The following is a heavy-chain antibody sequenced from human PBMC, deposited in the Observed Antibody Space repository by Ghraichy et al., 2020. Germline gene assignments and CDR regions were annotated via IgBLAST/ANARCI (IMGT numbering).Heavy chain of an antibody. CDR1: GGSVSSSSHY. D-gene: IGHD3-10*01. V-gene: IGHV4-61*01. J-gene: IGHJ4*02. CDR2: VYYSGST. CDR3: ARDYGRN. Sequence: SETLSLTCTVSGGSVSSSSHYWSWIRQPPGKGLEWIGYVYYSGSTSYNPSLKSRVTISVDTSKNQFSLKLNSVTAADTAVYYCARDYGRNWGQGTLVTVSS.